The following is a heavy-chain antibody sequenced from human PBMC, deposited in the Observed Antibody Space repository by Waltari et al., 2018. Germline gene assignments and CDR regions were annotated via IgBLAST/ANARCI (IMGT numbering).Heavy chain of an antibody. Sequence: EVQLVESGGGLVQPGGSLRLSCAASGFTFSSYWMSWVRQAPGKGLEWVANIKQDGSEKYYVDSVKGRFTISRDNAKNSLYLQMNSLRAEDTAVYYCARDRDGSSWDYYFDYWGQGTLVTVSS. J-gene: IGHJ4*02. CDR3: ARDRDGSSWDYYFDY. CDR1: GFTFSSYW. CDR2: IKQDGSEK. V-gene: IGHV3-7*01. D-gene: IGHD6-13*01.